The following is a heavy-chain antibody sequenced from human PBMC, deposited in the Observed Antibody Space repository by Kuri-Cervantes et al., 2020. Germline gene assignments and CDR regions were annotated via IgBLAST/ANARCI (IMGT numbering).Heavy chain of an antibody. CDR3: ARGAIRITMVRGVPGSRYFDL. J-gene: IGHJ2*01. V-gene: IGHV4-61*01. CDR1: GGSVSSGSYY. CDR2: IYYSGST. Sequence: SETLSLTCTVSGGSVSSGSYYWSWIRQPPGKGLEWIGYIYYSGSTNYNPSLKSRVTISVDTSKNQFSLKLSSVTAADTAVYYCARGAIRITMVRGVPGSRYFDLWGRGTLVTVSS. D-gene: IGHD3-10*01.